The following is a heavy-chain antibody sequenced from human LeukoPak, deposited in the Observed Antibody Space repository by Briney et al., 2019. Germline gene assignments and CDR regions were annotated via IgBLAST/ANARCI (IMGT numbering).Heavy chain of an antibody. Sequence: SETRSLTCGVSGASVSSIGYSWSWIRQPPGRGLEWIGYIYQSGSASYNPSLQSRVTISIDKSKNQFSLKLSSVTAADTAVYYCAREVRFLEWPLTDYWGQGTLVTVSS. CDR2: IYQSGSA. D-gene: IGHD3-3*01. J-gene: IGHJ4*02. CDR3: AREVRFLEWPLTDY. V-gene: IGHV4-30-2*01. CDR1: GASVSSIGYS.